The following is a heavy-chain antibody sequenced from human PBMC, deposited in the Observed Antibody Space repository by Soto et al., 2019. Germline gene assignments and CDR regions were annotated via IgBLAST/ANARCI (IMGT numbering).Heavy chain of an antibody. V-gene: IGHV1-3*04. D-gene: IGHD4-4*01. Sequence: ASVKVSCKASGYTFTNYAIHWVRQAPGQRLEYMGWVNTDNGNTQYSQKFQDRVTMSRDTSASTAYMELSSLGSEDTAVYYCAIIPVTTHWGQGTLVTVSS. CDR3: AIIPVTTH. J-gene: IGHJ4*02. CDR2: VNTDNGNT. CDR1: GYTFTNYA.